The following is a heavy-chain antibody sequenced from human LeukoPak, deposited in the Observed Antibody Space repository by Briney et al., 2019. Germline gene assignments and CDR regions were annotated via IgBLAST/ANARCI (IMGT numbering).Heavy chain of an antibody. V-gene: IGHV3-33*01. D-gene: IGHD3-22*01. Sequence: ERSLRLSCTASGFTFSSYGMHWVRQAPGKGLEWVAVIWYDGSKQYYADSVKGRFTISRDNSKSTLYLQMNGVIAEHTALYYCARAAFYYDSSGYYNFDYWGQGTLVTVSS. CDR2: IWYDGSKQ. CDR1: GFTFSSYG. CDR3: ARAAFYYDSSGYYNFDY. J-gene: IGHJ4*02.